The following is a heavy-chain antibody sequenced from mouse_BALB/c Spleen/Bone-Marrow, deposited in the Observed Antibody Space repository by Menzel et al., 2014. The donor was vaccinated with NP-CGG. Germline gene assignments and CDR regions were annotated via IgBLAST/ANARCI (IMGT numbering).Heavy chain of an antibody. D-gene: IGHD1-2*01. CDR1: GFSLTSYG. CDR3: ARVTTATGGMDY. CDR2: IWAGGST. Sequence: VKLVESGPGLVSPSQRLSIPCTVSGFSLTSYGVHWVRQPPGKGLEWLGVIWAGGSTNYNSALMSRLSISKDNSKSQVFLKMNSLQTDDTAMYYCARVTTATGGMDYWGQGTSVTVSS. J-gene: IGHJ4*01. V-gene: IGHV2-9*02.